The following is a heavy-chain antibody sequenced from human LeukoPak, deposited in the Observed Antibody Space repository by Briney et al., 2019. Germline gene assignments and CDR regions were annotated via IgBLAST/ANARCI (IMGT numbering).Heavy chain of an antibody. CDR2: IYYSGST. CDR1: GGSISSYY. D-gene: IGHD3-22*01. CDR3: ARHDSSGYYFDY. V-gene: IGHV4-59*01. Sequence: SETLSLTCTVSGGSISSYYWSWIRQPPGKGLEWIGYIYYSGSTNYNPSLKSRVTISVDTSKNQFSLKLSSVTAADTAVYYCARHDSSGYYFDYWGQGTLVTVSS. J-gene: IGHJ4*02.